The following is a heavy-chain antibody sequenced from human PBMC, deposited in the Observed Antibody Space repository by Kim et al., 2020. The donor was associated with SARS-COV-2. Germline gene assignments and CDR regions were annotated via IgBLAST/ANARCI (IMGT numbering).Heavy chain of an antibody. CDR3: ARAYSTGWYFFDY. D-gene: IGHD6-19*01. Sequence: YAQKFQGRITITADESTRTVYMELSRLRSEDMAIYYCARAYSTGWYFFDYWGQGTLVTVSS. V-gene: IGHV1-69*01. J-gene: IGHJ4*02.